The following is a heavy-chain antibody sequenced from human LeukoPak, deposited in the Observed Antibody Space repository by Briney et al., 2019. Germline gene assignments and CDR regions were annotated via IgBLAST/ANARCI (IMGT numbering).Heavy chain of an antibody. CDR3: AKDRDSTSHCYDY. D-gene: IGHD2-2*01. J-gene: IGHJ4*02. CDR2: ISYDGSNK. Sequence: GGSLRLSCAASGFTFSSYGMHWVRQDPGKGLEWVAVISYDGSNKYYADSVKGRFTISRDNSKNTLYLQMNSLRAEDTAVYYCAKDRDSTSHCYDYWGQGTLVTVSS. CDR1: GFTFSSYG. V-gene: IGHV3-30*18.